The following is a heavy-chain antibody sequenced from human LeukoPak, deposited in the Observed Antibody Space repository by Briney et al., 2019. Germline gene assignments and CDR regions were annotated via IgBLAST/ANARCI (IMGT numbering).Heavy chain of an antibody. Sequence: GGSLRLSCAASGFTFSNAWMSWVRQAPGKGLEWVSAISGSGGSTYYADSVKGRFTISRDNSKNTLYLQMNSLRAEDTAVYYCAKDEGYSGYDSYYYYMDVWGKGTTVTISS. J-gene: IGHJ6*03. CDR2: ISGSGGST. CDR1: GFTFSNAW. V-gene: IGHV3-23*01. D-gene: IGHD5-12*01. CDR3: AKDEGYSGYDSYYYYMDV.